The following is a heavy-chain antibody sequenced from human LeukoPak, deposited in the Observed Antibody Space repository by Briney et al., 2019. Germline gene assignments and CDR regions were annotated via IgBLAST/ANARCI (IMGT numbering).Heavy chain of an antibody. Sequence: SKTLSLTCTVSGGSIISYHWSWIRQPPGKGLEWIGHIFYSGSTNYNPSLKSRVTISVDTSNNQFPLKLSSVTAADTAVYYCARDTPWGGPNLPDAFDIWGLGTMVTVSS. CDR3: ARDTPWGGPNLPDAFDI. CDR1: GGSIISYH. CDR2: IFYSGST. J-gene: IGHJ3*02. D-gene: IGHD2-15*01. V-gene: IGHV4-59*01.